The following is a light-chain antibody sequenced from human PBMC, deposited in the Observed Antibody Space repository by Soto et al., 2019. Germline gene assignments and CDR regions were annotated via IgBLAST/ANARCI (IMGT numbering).Light chain of an antibody. J-gene: IGKJ1*01. CDR2: GVS. V-gene: IGKV3-20*01. Sequence: EIVLTQSPGTLSLSPGERATLSCRASQSVSGSYLAWYQQKPGQAPRLLIYGVSSRASGIPDRFSGSGSGTDFTLAISRLEPEDFALYYCRQDGSSPWTFGQGTKVEIK. CDR3: RQDGSSPWT. CDR1: QSVSGSY.